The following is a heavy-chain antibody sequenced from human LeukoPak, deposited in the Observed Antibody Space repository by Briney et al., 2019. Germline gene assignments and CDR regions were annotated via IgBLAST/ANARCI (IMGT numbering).Heavy chain of an antibody. CDR3: ARDLGYCSSTSCYDWFEY. V-gene: IGHV1-2*02. Sequence: ASVKVSCKASGYTFTGYYMHWVRQAPGQGLEWMGWINPNSGGAKYAQRFQGRVTMTRDTSINTAYLELSRLRSDDTAVYYCARDLGYCSSTSCYDWFEYWGQGTLVTVSS. CDR1: GYTFTGYY. CDR2: INPNSGGA. D-gene: IGHD2-2*01. J-gene: IGHJ5*01.